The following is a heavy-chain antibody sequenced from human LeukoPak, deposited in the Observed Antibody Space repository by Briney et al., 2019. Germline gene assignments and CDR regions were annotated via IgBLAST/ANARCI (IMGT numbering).Heavy chain of an antibody. CDR1: GFNFSSYW. CDR3: ARGRITMVRGVRFWFDP. V-gene: IGHV4-34*01. D-gene: IGHD3-10*01. J-gene: IGHJ5*02. Sequence: GSLRLSCAAPGFNFSSYWMSWVRQPPGKGLEWVGEINHSGSTNYNPSLKSRVTISVDTSKNQFSLKLSSVTAADTAVYYCARGRITMVRGVRFWFDPWGQGTLVTVSS. CDR2: INHSGST.